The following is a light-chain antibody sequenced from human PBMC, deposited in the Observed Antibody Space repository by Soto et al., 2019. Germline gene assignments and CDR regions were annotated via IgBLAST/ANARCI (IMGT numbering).Light chain of an antibody. Sequence: QSVLTQPPSLSGAPGQRVTISCTGSRSNIGAGYDVHGYQHLPGTAPKVLIFDNSNRPSGVPDRFSGSKSGTSASLAITGLQAEDEAVYYCHSYDVSLRGPAFGGGIKLTVL. V-gene: IGLV1-40*01. CDR3: HSYDVSLRGPA. J-gene: IGLJ2*01. CDR1: RSNIGAGYD. CDR2: DNS.